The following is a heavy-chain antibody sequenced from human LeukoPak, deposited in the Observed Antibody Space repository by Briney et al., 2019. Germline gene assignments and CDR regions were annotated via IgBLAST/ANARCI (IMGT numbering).Heavy chain of an antibody. J-gene: IGHJ4*02. V-gene: IGHV3-21*04. CDR3: AKGLPYSSSWYDLDY. D-gene: IGHD6-13*01. Sequence: GGSLRLSCAASGFTFSSYSMNWVRQAPGKGLEWVSSISSSSSYIYYADSVKGRFTISRDNAKNSLYLQMNSLRAEDTALYYCAKGLPYSSSWYDLDYWGQGTLVTVSS. CDR2: ISSSSSYI. CDR1: GFTFSSYS.